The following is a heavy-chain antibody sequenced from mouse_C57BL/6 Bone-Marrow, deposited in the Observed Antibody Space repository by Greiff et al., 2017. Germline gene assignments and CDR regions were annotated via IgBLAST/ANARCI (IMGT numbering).Heavy chain of an antibody. CDR1: GYTFTGYW. V-gene: IGHV1-9*01. CDR2: ILPGSGST. J-gene: IGHJ1*03. Sequence: QVQLKQSGAELMKPGASVKLSCKATGYTFTGYWIEWVKQRPGHGLEWIGEILPGSGSTNYNEKFKGKATFTADTSSNTAYMQLSSPTTEDSAIYYGANAYPYWYFDVWGTGTTVTVSS. CDR3: ANAYPYWYFDV. D-gene: IGHD2-10*01.